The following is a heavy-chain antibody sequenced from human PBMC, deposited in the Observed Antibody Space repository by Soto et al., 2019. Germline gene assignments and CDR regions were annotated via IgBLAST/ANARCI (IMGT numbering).Heavy chain of an antibody. CDR3: ARRESSGSFDF. D-gene: IGHD3-10*01. V-gene: IGHV1-2*02. Sequence: ASVKVSCKTSGYTFTYFYIHWVRLAPGQGLEWMGWINPKNGGTSHAQKFQGRVTMTRDTSISTVYMELNSLTSDDRGIYYCARRESSGSFDFWGQGTLVTVSS. J-gene: IGHJ4*02. CDR1: GYTFTYFY. CDR2: INPKNGGT.